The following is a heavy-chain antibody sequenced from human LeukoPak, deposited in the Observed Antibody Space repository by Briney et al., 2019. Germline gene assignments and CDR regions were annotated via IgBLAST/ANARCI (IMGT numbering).Heavy chain of an antibody. J-gene: IGHJ5*02. CDR2: INAGNGNT. D-gene: IGHD6-19*01. V-gene: IGHV1-3*03. Sequence: GASVKVSCKASGYTFTSYAMHWVRQAPGQRLGWMGWINAGNGNTKYSQEFQGRVTITRDTSASTAYMELSSLRSEDMAVYYCARARSGYSSGWYNWFDPWGQGTLVTVSS. CDR3: ARARSGYSSGWYNWFDP. CDR1: GYTFTSYA.